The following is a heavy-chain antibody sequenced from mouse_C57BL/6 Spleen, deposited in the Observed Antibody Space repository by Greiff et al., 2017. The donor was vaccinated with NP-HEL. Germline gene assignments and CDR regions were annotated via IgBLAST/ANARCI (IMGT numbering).Heavy chain of an antibody. Sequence: EVKVVESGGDLVKPGGSLKLSCAASGFTFSSYGMSWVRQTPDKRLEWVATISSGGSYTYYPDSVKGRFTISRDTAKNTLYLQMSSLKSEDTAMYYCARPDYYGSWFAYWGQGTLVTVSA. D-gene: IGHD1-1*01. V-gene: IGHV5-6*01. CDR1: GFTFSSYG. CDR3: ARPDYYGSWFAY. J-gene: IGHJ3*01. CDR2: ISSGGSYT.